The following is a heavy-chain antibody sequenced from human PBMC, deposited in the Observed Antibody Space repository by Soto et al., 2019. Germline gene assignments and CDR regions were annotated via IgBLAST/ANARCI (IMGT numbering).Heavy chain of an antibody. J-gene: IGHJ6*02. V-gene: IGHV3-48*01. CDR3: ARADSGYAHGYYYYGMDV. CDR1: GFTFSSYS. D-gene: IGHD5-12*01. Sequence: EVQLVESGGGLVQPGGSLRLSCAASGFTFSSYSMNWVRQAPGKGLEWVSYISSSSSTIYYADSVKGRFTISRDNAXXSLXLQMNSLRAEDTAVYYCARADSGYAHGYYYYGMDVWGQGTTVTVSS. CDR2: ISSSSSTI.